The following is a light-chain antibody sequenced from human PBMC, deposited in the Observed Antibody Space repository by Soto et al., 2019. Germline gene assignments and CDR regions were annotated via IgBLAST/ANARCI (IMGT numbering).Light chain of an antibody. J-gene: IGLJ2*01. CDR1: NSDVGGYNS. Sequence: SALTQPRSVSGSPGQSVTISCTGTNSDVGGYNSVSWYQQHPGKAPQLIIYDVSKRPSGVPDRFSASKSGNTASLTISGLQAEDEADYYCSSYAGSNNLLFGGGTQLTVL. CDR3: SSYAGSNNLL. CDR2: DVS. V-gene: IGLV2-11*01.